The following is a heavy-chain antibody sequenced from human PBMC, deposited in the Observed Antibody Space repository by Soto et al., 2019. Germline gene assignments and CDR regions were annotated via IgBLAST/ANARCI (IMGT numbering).Heavy chain of an antibody. Sequence: QLQLRESGPGLVKPSETLSLTCTVSGGSVSSSSYYWGWVRQPPGKGLEWIGSVYYRGSTYSNPSLESRVTISVDKSKNQFSLKLMSLSAADTAVYYCGRLEGLATISYYFDYWGQGALVTVSS. V-gene: IGHV4-39*01. CDR1: GGSVSSSSYY. CDR2: VYYRGST. J-gene: IGHJ4*02. CDR3: GRLEGLATISYYFDY. D-gene: IGHD3-9*01.